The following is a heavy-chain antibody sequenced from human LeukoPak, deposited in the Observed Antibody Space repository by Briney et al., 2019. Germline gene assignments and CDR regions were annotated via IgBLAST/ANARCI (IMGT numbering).Heavy chain of an antibody. J-gene: IGHJ2*01. Sequence: PSETLSLTCTVSGGSISSGSYYWTWIRQPAGKGLEWIGYIYYRVTSDYNPSLKSRVTMSVDTSKNQFSLKLSSVTAADTAVYYCARVSSSWYQDWYFDLWGRGTLVTVSS. V-gene: IGHV4-61*10. CDR2: IYYRVTS. CDR1: GGSISSGSYY. D-gene: IGHD6-13*01. CDR3: ARVSSSWYQDWYFDL.